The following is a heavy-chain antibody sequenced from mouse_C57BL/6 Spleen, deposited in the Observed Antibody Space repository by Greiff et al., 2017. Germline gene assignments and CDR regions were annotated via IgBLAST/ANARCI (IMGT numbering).Heavy chain of an antibody. V-gene: IGHV1-72*01. CDR3: ARGGYYGSSHYAMDY. Sequence: VQLQQPGAELVKPGASVKLSCKASGYTFTSYWMHWVKQRPGRGLEWIGRIDPNSGGTKYNEKFKSKATLTVDKPSSTAYMQLSSLTSEDSAVYDCARGGYYGSSHYAMDYWGQGTSVTVSS. D-gene: IGHD1-1*01. CDR2: IDPNSGGT. J-gene: IGHJ4*01. CDR1: GYTFTSYW.